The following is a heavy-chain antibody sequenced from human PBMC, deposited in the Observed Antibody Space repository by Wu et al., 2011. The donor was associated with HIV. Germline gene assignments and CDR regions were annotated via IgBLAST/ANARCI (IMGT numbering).Heavy chain of an antibody. CDR3: ARGSGYHFNYNYLVV. CDR2: IIAIFGTA. CDR1: GFSFSNYG. J-gene: IGHJ6*03. D-gene: IGHD3-22*01. Sequence: QIQLVQSGPEVKKLGASVKVSCKASGFSFSNYGFSWVRQAPGQGLEWMGGIIAIFGTANYAQKFQGRVTITADKSTTTTYMELNNLRSEDTAVYYCARGSGYHFNYNYLVVWGKGTTVTVSS. V-gene: IGHV1-69*06.